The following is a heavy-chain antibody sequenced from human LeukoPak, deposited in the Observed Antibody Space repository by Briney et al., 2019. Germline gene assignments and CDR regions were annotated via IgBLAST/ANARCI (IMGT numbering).Heavy chain of an antibody. V-gene: IGHV4-4*09. D-gene: IGHD6-6*01. CDR3: ARLTRLSTSPDRYYLDY. CDR1: GDSISSYY. CDR2: IYTSGGS. Sequence: SETLSLTCTVSGDSISSYYWSWIRQPPGKGLEWIGYIYTSGGSNYIPSLKGRVTISIDTSKNQFSLKLSSVTAADSAVYYCARLTRLSTSPDRYYLDYWGQGTLVTVSS. J-gene: IGHJ4*02.